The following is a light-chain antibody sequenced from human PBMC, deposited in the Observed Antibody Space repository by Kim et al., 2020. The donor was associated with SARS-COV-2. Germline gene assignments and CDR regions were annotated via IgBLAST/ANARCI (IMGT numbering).Light chain of an antibody. CDR1: QSMSIY. Sequence: RVTRTCRASQSMSIYLNWYQQKPGKAPKLLIYAASSLESGVPSRFSVSGSVTDFTLTISSLQPEDVATYYCQQSYSTPPETVGQGTKVDIK. J-gene: IGKJ1*01. CDR3: QQSYSTPPET. V-gene: IGKV1-39*01. CDR2: AAS.